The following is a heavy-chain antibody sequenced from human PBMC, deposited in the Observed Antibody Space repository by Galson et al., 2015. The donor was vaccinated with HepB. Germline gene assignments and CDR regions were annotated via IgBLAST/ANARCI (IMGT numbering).Heavy chain of an antibody. J-gene: IGHJ6*03. CDR1: GFTFDDYA. CDR3: VKGGGGDLRHYMDV. V-gene: IGHV3-9*01. CDR2: ISWNSGSI. D-gene: IGHD3-16*01. Sequence: SLRLSCAASGFTFDDYAMHWVRQVPGKGLEWVSGISWNSGSIAYADSVKGRFTISRDNAKNSLYLQMNSLRAEDTAFYYCVKGGGGDLRHYMDVWGKGTTVTVSS.